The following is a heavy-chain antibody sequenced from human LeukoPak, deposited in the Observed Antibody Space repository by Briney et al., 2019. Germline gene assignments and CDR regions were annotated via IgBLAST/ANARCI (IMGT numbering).Heavy chain of an antibody. V-gene: IGHV3-23*01. Sequence: GGSLRLSCAASGLTFSSYAMSWVRQAPGKGLEWVSAISGSGGSTYYADSVKGRFTISRDNSKNTLYLQMNSLRAEDTAVYYCAKESELLWFGELSYFDYWGQGTLVTVSS. CDR2: ISGSGGST. CDR3: AKESELLWFGELSYFDY. J-gene: IGHJ4*02. CDR1: GLTFSSYA. D-gene: IGHD3-10*01.